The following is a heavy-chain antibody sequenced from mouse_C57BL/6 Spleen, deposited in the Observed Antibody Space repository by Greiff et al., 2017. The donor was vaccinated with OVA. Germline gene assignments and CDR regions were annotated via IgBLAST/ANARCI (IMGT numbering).Heavy chain of an antibody. V-gene: IGHV1-26*01. D-gene: IGHD1-1*01. J-gene: IGHJ2*01. CDR2: INPNNGGT. Sequence: VQLQQSGPELVKPGASVKISCKASGYTFTDYYMNWVKQSHGKSLEWIGDINPNNGGTSYNQKFKGKATLLVDPSSSTAYMERRSLTSEDAAVYYCATYDGSSPDYWGQGTTLTVSS. CDR1: GYTFTDYY. CDR3: ATYDGSSPDY.